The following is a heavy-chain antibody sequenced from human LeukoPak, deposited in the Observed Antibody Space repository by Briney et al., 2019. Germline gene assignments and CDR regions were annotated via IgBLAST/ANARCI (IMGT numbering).Heavy chain of an antibody. V-gene: IGHV3-30*03. Sequence: PGGSLTLSCAASGFTFSHHAMHWVRRSPGKGLEWAALISYDGNNKYYADSVKGRFTISRDNSKNTLYLQMNSLRAEDTAVYYCAGTGGGYYDSSGYPSDAFDIWGQGTMVTVSS. CDR2: ISYDGNNK. CDR3: AGTGGGYYDSSGYPSDAFDI. D-gene: IGHD3-22*01. J-gene: IGHJ3*02. CDR1: GFTFSHHA.